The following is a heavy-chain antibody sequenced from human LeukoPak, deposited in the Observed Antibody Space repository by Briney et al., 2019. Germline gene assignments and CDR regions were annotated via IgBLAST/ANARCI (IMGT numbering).Heavy chain of an antibody. CDR2: ISSSSSYI. V-gene: IGHV3-21*04. Sequence: GGSLRLSCAASGFTFSSYSMNWVRQAPGKGLKWVSSISSSSSYIYYADSVKGRFTISRDNAKNSLYLQMNSLRAEDTAVYYCAKEMDTAMVTAFFDYWGQGTLVTVSS. CDR1: GFTFSSYS. J-gene: IGHJ4*02. CDR3: AKEMDTAMVTAFFDY. D-gene: IGHD5-18*01.